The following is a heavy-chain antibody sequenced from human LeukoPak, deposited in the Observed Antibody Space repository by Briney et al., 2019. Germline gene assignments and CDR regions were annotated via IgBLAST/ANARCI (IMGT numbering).Heavy chain of an antibody. CDR2: IYASGNT. J-gene: IGHJ4*02. CDR1: GYTFSNYY. V-gene: IGHV4-59*01. Sequence: SETLSLTCRSSGYTFSNYYWSWIRQSPGKGLEWIGHIYASGNTDYNSSLKSRVTISVDTSKSQFSLRLSSVTATDTAVHYCARLRWQRVRTYFDYWGQGILVTVSS. D-gene: IGHD2-15*01. CDR3: ARLRWQRVRTYFDY.